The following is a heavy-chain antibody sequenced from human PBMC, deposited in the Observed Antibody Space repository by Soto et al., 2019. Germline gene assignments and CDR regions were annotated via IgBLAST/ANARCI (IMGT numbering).Heavy chain of an antibody. J-gene: IGHJ6*02. CDR3: ARLNLDTPMESYYYYYGMDV. CDR1: GGSVSSGSYY. V-gene: IGHV4-61*01. Sequence: PSETLSLTCTVSGGSVSSGSYYWSWIRQPPGKGLEWIGYIYYSGSTNYNPSLKSRVTISVDTSKNQFSLKLSSVTAADTAVYYCARLNLDTPMESYYYYYGMDVWGQGTTVTVSS. CDR2: IYYSGST. D-gene: IGHD5-18*01.